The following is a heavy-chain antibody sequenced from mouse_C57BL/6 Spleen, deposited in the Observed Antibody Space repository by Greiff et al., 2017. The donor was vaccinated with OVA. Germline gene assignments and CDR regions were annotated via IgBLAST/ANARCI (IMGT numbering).Heavy chain of an antibody. CDR3: ANLYITTVVATDY. CDR2: IDPANGNT. CDR1: GFNIKNTY. Sequence: EVKLVESVAELVRPGASVKLSCTASGFNIKNTYMHWVKQRPEQGLEWIGRIDPANGNTKYAPKFQGKATITADTSSNTAYLQLSSLTSEDTAIYYCANLYITTVVATDYWGQGTTLTVSS. D-gene: IGHD1-1*01. V-gene: IGHV14-3*01. J-gene: IGHJ2*01.